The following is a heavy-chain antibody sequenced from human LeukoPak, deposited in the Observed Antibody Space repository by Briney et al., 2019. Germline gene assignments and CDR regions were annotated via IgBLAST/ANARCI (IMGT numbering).Heavy chain of an antibody. V-gene: IGHV4-59*01. J-gene: IGHJ3*02. CDR3: ARDRSTVGYDAFDI. CDR1: GGSISTYY. CDR2: IYYSGST. Sequence: SETQSLTCTVSGGSISTYYWNWIRQPPGKGLEWIGYIYYSGSTNYNPSLKSRVTISVDTSKNQFSLKLSSVTAADTAVYYCARDRSTVGYDAFDIWGQGTMVTVSS. D-gene: IGHD4-17*01.